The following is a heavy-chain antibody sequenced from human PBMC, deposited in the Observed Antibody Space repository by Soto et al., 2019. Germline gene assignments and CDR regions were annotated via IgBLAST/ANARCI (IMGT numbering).Heavy chain of an antibody. CDR2: IKEDGSER. J-gene: IGHJ4*02. V-gene: IGHV3-7*04. Sequence: GRSLRLSCAASGFTFSSYWMSWVRQAPGKGLEWVANIKEDGSERYYVDSVKGRFTISRDNAKNSLYRQMNSLRAEDTAVYYCARATGEAKEDYWGQGTLVTVSS. CDR3: ARATGEAKEDY. CDR1: GFTFSSYW. D-gene: IGHD3-10*01.